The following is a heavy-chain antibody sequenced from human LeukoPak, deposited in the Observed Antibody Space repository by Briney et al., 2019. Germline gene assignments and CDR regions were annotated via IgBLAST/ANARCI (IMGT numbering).Heavy chain of an antibody. CDR3: ARDWVPYGDYSFGY. CDR1: GYTFTGYY. Sequence: ASVKVSCKASGYTFTGYYMHWVRQAPGQGLEWMGWINPNSGDTNYAQKFQGRVTMTRDTSISTAYMELSRLKSDDTAVYYCARDWVPYGDYSFGYWGQGTLVTVSS. J-gene: IGHJ4*02. D-gene: IGHD4-17*01. V-gene: IGHV1-2*02. CDR2: INPNSGDT.